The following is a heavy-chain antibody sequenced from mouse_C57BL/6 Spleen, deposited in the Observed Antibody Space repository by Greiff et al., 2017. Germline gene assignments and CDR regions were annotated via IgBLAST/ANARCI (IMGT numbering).Heavy chain of an antibody. V-gene: IGHV1-52*01. CDR1: GYTFTSYW. D-gene: IGHD2-5*01. CDR3: ARGGVYYSKDWFAY. CDR2: SDPSDSEA. Sequence: QVQLQQPGAELVRPGSSVKLSCKASGYTFTSYWMHWVKQRPIQGLEWIGNSDPSDSEAHYNQKFKDKATLTVDKSSSTAYMQLSSLTSEDSAVYYCARGGVYYSKDWFAYWGQGTLVTVSA. J-gene: IGHJ3*01.